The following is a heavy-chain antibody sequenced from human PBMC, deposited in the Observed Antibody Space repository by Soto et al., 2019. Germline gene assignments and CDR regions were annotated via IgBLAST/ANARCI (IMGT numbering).Heavy chain of an antibody. CDR1: GYTFTGYY. Sequence: QVQLVQSGAEVKKPGASVKVSCKASGYTFTGYYMHWVRQAPGQGLEWMGWINPNSGGTNYAQKFQGWVTMTRDTSISTPYMELSRLRSDDTAVYYCTRSYCSGNSCYSNDAFDIWGQGTMVTVSS. D-gene: IGHD2-15*01. V-gene: IGHV1-2*04. CDR2: INPNSGGT. CDR3: TRSYCSGNSCYSNDAFDI. J-gene: IGHJ3*02.